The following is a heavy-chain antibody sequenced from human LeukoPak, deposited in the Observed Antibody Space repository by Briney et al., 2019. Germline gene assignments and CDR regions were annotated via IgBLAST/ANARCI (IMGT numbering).Heavy chain of an antibody. V-gene: IGHV4-59*06. Sequence: PSETLSLTCTVSGGSISGYYWSWIRQPAGKGLEWIGYIYYSGSTYYNPSLKSRVTISVDTSKNQFSLKLSSVTAADTAVYYCAREAALPYGDYTLWGQGTLVTVSS. CDR2: IYYSGST. D-gene: IGHD4-17*01. J-gene: IGHJ4*02. CDR3: AREAALPYGDYTL. CDR1: GGSISGYY.